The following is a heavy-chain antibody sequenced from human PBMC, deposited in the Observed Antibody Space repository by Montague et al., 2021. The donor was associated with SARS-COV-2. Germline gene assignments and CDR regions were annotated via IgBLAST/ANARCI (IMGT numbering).Heavy chain of an antibody. CDR2: IYYSGTT. J-gene: IGHJ3*02. V-gene: IGHV4-39*01. CDR1: GGSITRNYY. CDR3: SLPLVRGVPKAFDI. Sequence: SETLSLTCTVSGGSITRNYYWGWIRQPPGKGLEWVGNIYYSGTTFINPSLESRVTISVDASKNQFSLNLTSVPAADTAVYYYSLPLVRGVPKAFDIWGQGALVIVSS. D-gene: IGHD3-10*01.